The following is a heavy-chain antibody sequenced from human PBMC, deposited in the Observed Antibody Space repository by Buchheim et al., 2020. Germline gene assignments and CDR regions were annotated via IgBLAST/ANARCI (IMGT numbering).Heavy chain of an antibody. V-gene: IGHV3-23*01. Sequence: EAQLLESGGGLVQPGGSLRLSCAVSGFTFSNSAMTWVRQAPGKGLEWVSAISRSGDTTYYADSVMGRFTISRDTSKNTLYLQMNSLRVDDKAVYYCAKEEVPNDYWGLGTL. J-gene: IGHJ4*02. CDR1: GFTFSNSA. CDR3: AKEEVPNDY. CDR2: ISRSGDTT.